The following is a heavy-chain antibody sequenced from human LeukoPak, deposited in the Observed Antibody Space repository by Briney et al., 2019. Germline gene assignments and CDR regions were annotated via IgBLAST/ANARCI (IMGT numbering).Heavy chain of an antibody. CDR2: INWNGGST. CDR3: ARNYYGSGSYFAFDI. CDR1: GFTFDDYG. J-gene: IGHJ3*02. V-gene: IGHV3-20*04. Sequence: PGGSLRLSCAASGFTFDDYGMSWVRQAPGKGLEWVSGINWNGGSTGYADSVKGRFTISRDNAKNSLYLQMNSLRAEDTALYYCARNYYGSGSYFAFDIWGQGTMVTVSS. D-gene: IGHD3-10*01.